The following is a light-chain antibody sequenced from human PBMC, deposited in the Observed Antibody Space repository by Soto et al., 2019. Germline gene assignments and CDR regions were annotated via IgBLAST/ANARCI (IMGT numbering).Light chain of an antibody. CDR1: TSVVGGYNH. CDR2: DVT. Sequence: QSVLAQPPSVSGSPGQSVTISCTGTTSVVGGYNHVSWYQHHPGKVPKLIIYDVTKRPSGVPDRFSGSKSGNTASLTISGLQAEDEADDSCCSSAGTSTVVLGTGTKV. V-gene: IGLV2-11*01. J-gene: IGLJ1*01. CDR3: CSSAGTSTVV.